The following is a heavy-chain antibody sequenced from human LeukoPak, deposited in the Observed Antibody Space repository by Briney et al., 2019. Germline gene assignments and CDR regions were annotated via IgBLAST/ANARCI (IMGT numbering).Heavy chain of an antibody. CDR2: ISGSGGNT. D-gene: IGHD5-18*01. V-gene: IGHV3-23*01. J-gene: IGHJ5*02. Sequence: PGGSLRLSRAASGFTFSSYAMSWVRRAPGKGLEWVSSISGSGGNTYYAQSVKGRFTISRDNSENTLYLQMDTLRADDTALYFCAKDPYDTAVANTNGWFDPWGQGTLVTVSS. CDR1: GFTFSSYA. CDR3: AKDPYDTAVANTNGWFDP.